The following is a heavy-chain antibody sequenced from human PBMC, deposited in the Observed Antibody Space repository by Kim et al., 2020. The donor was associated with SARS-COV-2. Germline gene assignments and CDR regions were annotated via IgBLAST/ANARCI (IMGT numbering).Heavy chain of an antibody. J-gene: IGHJ4*02. V-gene: IGHV1-46*01. CDR3: ARESYKTEN. CDR2: GST. Sequence: GSTSYAQKFQGRVTMTRDTSTSTVYMELSSLRSEDTAVYYCARESYKTENWGQGTLVTVSS. D-gene: IGHD3-10*01.